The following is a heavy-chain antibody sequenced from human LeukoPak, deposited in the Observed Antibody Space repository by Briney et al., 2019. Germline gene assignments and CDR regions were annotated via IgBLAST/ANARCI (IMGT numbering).Heavy chain of an antibody. J-gene: IGHJ5*02. CDR2: IRYDGSNK. V-gene: IGHV3-30*02. Sequence: GGSLRLSCAASGFTFSSYGMHWVRQAPGKGLEWVAFIRYDGSNKYYADSVKGRFTISRDNSKNTLYLQMNSLRAEDTAVYYCAKGEQWLVRGMNWFDPWGQGTLVTVSS. CDR3: AKGEQWLVRGMNWFDP. D-gene: IGHD6-19*01. CDR1: GFTFSSYG.